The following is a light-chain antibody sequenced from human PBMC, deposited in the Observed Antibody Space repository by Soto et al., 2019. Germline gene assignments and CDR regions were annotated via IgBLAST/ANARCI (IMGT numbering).Light chain of an antibody. CDR1: QSTSSY. V-gene: IGKV1-39*01. Sequence: DIQMTQSPSSLSASVGDRVTITWRASQSTSSYLNWYQQKPGKAPKLLIYAASNLQSGVPSRFSGSGSGTDFTLTISSLQPEDFATYYCQQSYSTLGLTFGGGTKVEIK. J-gene: IGKJ4*01. CDR3: QQSYSTLGLT. CDR2: AAS.